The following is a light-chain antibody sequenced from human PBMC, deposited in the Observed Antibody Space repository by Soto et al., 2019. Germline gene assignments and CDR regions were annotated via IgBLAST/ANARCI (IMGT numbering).Light chain of an antibody. J-gene: IGKJ5*01. CDR2: DAS. CDR3: QHRSNWPIT. V-gene: IGKV3-11*01. Sequence: EIVLTQSPATLSLSPGERATLSCRASQSVSSYVAWYQQKPGQAPRLLIYDASNRATGIPARFSGSGSGTDFTLTISSLEPEDFAVYYCQHRSNWPITFGQGTRLEIK. CDR1: QSVSSY.